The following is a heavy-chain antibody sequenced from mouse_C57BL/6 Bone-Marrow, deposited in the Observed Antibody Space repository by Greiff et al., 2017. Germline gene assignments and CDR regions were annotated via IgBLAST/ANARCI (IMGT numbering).Heavy chain of an antibody. CDR3: ARLTTVVVLYAMDY. D-gene: IGHD1-1*01. CDR1: GYSFTGYF. V-gene: IGHV1-20*01. Sequence: VHVKQSGPELVKPGDSVKISCKASGYSFTGYFMNWVMQSHGKSLEWIGRINPYNGDTFYNQKFKGKATLTVDKSSSTAHMELRSLTSEDSAVYYCARLTTVVVLYAMDYWGQGTSVTVSS. CDR2: INPYNGDT. J-gene: IGHJ4*01.